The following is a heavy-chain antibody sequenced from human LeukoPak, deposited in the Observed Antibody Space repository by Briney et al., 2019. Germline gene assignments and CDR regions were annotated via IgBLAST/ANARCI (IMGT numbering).Heavy chain of an antibody. V-gene: IGHV3-23*01. J-gene: IGHJ4*02. CDR2: ISGSGGST. CDR1: GFTFSGYA. Sequence: GGSLRLSCAASGFTFSGYAMSWVRQDPGKGLECVSAISGSGGSTYYADSVKGRFTISRDNSKNTLYLQMNSLRAEDTAVYYCAKEDVAVAGPIDYWGQGTLVTVSS. CDR3: AKEDVAVAGPIDY. D-gene: IGHD6-19*01.